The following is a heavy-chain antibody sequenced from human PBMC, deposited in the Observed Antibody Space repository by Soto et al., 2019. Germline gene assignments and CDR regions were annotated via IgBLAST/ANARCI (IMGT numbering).Heavy chain of an antibody. D-gene: IGHD6-13*01. J-gene: IGHJ6*02. CDR2: IYYSGST. CDR3: ARGSSWPLFYYYYGMDV. CDR1: GGSISSGDYY. V-gene: IGHV4-30-4*08. Sequence: SETLSLTCTVSGGSISSGDYYWSWIRQPPGKGLEWIGYIYYSGSTYYNPSLKSRVTISVDTSKNQFSLKLSSVTAADTAVYYCARGSSWPLFYYYYGMDVWGQGTTVTVSS.